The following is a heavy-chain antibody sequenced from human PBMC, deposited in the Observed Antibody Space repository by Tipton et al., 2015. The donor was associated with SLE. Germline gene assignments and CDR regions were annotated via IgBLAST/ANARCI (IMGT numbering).Heavy chain of an antibody. Sequence: TLSLTCAVYGGSFSGYYWSWIRQPPGKGLEWIGEINHSGSTNYNPSLKSRVTISVDTSKNQFSLKLSSVTAADTAVYYCARHLTYDFWSGGYGMDVWGQGTTVTVSS. D-gene: IGHD3-3*01. CDR2: INHSGST. CDR3: ARHLTYDFWSGGYGMDV. CDR1: GGSFSGYY. V-gene: IGHV4-34*01. J-gene: IGHJ6*02.